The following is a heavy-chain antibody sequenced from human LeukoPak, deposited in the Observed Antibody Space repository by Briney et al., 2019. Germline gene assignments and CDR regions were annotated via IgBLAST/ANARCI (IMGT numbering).Heavy chain of an antibody. V-gene: IGHV1-69*05. CDR2: IIPIFGTA. J-gene: IGHJ4*02. D-gene: IGHD1-26*01. CDR3: ARGAEVGAPSYYFDY. Sequence: SVKVSSKASGGTFSSYAISWVRQAPGQGLEWMGGIIPIFGTANYAQKFQGRVTITTDESTSTAYMELSSLRSEDTAVYYCARGAEVGAPSYYFDYWGQGTLVTVSS. CDR1: GGTFSSYA.